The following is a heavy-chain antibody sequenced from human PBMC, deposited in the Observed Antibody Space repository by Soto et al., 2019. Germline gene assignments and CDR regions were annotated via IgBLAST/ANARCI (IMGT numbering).Heavy chain of an antibody. J-gene: IGHJ4*02. CDR1: GFTFSSYA. CDR3: AKWGSNSPYYFDY. CDR2: ISGSGGST. V-gene: IGHV3-23*01. D-gene: IGHD4-4*01. Sequence: EVQLLESGGGLVQPGGSLRLSCAASGFTFSSYAMSWVRQAPGKGLEWVSAISGSGGSTYYADSVKGRCTISRDNSMNTLYLQMNSLRAEDTAVYYCAKWGSNSPYYFDYWGQGTLVTVSS.